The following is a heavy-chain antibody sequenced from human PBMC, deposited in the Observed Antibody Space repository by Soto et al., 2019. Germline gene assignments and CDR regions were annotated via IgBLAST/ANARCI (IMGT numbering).Heavy chain of an antibody. V-gene: IGHV3-23*01. CDR2: ISGSGDRT. D-gene: IGHD1-26*01. Sequence: EVQLLESGGGLVQPGGSLRLSCAASGFTFSSRTMSWIRQAPGKGLEWLSAISGSGDRTFYADSVKGRFTISRDNSKNTLYLEMNRLRAEDTAVYFCAREEGGLKPSVGDCGQGTLVTVSS. CDR1: GFTFSSRT. CDR3: AREEGGLKPSVGD. J-gene: IGHJ4*02.